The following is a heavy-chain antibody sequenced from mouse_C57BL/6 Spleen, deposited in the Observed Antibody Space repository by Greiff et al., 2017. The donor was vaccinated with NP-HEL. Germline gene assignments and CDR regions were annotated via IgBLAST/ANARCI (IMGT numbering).Heavy chain of an antibody. Sequence: QVQLQQPGAELVMPGASVKLSCKASGYTFTSYWMHWVKQRPGQGLEWIGEIDPSDSYTNYNQKFKGKSTLTVDKSSSTAYMQLSSLTSEDSAVYYCARAPRGNSNFAYWGQGTTLTVSS. D-gene: IGHD2-5*01. CDR1: GYTFTSYW. CDR3: ARAPRGNSNFAY. V-gene: IGHV1-69*01. J-gene: IGHJ2*01. CDR2: IDPSDSYT.